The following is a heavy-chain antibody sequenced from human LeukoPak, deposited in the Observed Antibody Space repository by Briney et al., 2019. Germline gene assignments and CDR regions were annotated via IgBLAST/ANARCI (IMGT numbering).Heavy chain of an antibody. D-gene: IGHD2-2*03. CDR2: IYYSGTT. J-gene: IGHJ3*02. CDR3: ARVDFNGYCSSTNCYAFDI. V-gene: IGHV4-30-4*01. Sequence: PSETLSLTCTVSGGSISSGDHYWSWVRQPPGKGLEWIGYIYYSGTTYYNPSLKSRVTISVDTSKNHFSLRLSSVTAADTAVYYCARVDFNGYCSSTNCYAFDIWGQGTMVTVSS. CDR1: GGSISSGDHY.